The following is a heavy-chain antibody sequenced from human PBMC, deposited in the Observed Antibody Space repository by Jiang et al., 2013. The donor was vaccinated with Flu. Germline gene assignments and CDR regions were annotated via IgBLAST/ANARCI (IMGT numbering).Heavy chain of an antibody. D-gene: IGHD3-10*02. Sequence: GLEWVSGISGGGDTTYYAEAVKGRFTISRDNSKNTMYLQMNSLRAEDTAIYYCTKDMSYWGQGTLVTVSS. J-gene: IGHJ4*02. CDR3: TKDMSY. V-gene: IGHV3-23*01. CDR2: ISGGGDTT.